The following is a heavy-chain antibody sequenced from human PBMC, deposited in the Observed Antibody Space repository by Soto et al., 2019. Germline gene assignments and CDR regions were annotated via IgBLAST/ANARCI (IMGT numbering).Heavy chain of an antibody. CDR2: IYFSGRT. V-gene: IGHV4-61*08. D-gene: IGHD4-17*01. Sequence: TVSSGYISGGGCCRNLNQQPPGKGLEWIGYIYFSGRTNYNPSLKSRVTISIDTSKNQFSLKLTSATAADTAVYYCARDVDFGEEDVWGQGTTVTVS. CDR1: SGYISGGGCC. J-gene: IGHJ6*02. CDR3: ARDVDFGEEDV.